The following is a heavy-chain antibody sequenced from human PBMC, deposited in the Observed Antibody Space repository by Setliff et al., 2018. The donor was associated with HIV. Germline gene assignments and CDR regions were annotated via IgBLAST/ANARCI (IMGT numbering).Heavy chain of an antibody. V-gene: IGHV4-4*07. CDR2: IYSSGST. CDR3: ARGSRSHGGMFGY. Sequence: SETLSLTCPVSGGSISNYYWSWIRQPAGKELEWIGRIYSSGSTSYNPSLKSRVTMSLDTSKNQFSLKLSSVTAADTAIYYCARGSRSHGGMFGYWGQGTLVTVSS. D-gene: IGHD6-13*01. CDR1: GGSISNYY. J-gene: IGHJ4*02.